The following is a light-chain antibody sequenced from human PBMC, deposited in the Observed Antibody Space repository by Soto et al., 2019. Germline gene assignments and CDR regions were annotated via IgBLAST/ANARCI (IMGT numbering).Light chain of an antibody. CDR2: DVS. CDR3: FSYAGNFLYV. V-gene: IGLV2-11*01. CDR1: SRDVGDYTY. J-gene: IGLJ1*01. Sequence: QSALTQPRSVSGSPGQSVTISCTGTSRDVGDYTYLSWYQQHPGKVPKLLIYDVSKRPSGVPYRFSGSKSGNTASLTISGLQPEDEADYYCFSYAGNFLYVFGTGTQLTVL.